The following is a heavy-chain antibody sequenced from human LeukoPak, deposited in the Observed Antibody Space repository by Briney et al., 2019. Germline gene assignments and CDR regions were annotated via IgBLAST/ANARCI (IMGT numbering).Heavy chain of an antibody. CDR2: IYYSGST. CDR3: ARTTVVAKYFDY. Sequence: PSETLSLTCTVSGGSVSSGGYYWSWIRQHPGKGLEWIGYIYYSGSTYYNPSLKSRLTISVDTSKNQFSLKLSSVTAADTAVYYCARTTVVAKYFDYWGQGTLVTVSS. J-gene: IGHJ4*02. CDR1: GGSVSSGGYY. V-gene: IGHV4-31*03. D-gene: IGHD4-23*01.